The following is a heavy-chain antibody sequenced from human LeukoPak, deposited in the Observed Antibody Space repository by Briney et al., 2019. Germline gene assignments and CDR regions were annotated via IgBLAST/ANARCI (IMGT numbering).Heavy chain of an antibody. CDR2: IKQDGSEK. CDR1: GFTFSSYW. D-gene: IGHD4-17*01. V-gene: IGHV3-7*01. Sequence: ESLRLSCAASGFTFSSYWMSWVRQAPGKGLEWVANIKQDGSEKYYVDSVKGRFTISRDNAKNSLYLQMNSLRAEDTAVYYCARVRHYGDQFMDVWGQGTTVTVSS. J-gene: IGHJ6*02. CDR3: ARVRHYGDQFMDV.